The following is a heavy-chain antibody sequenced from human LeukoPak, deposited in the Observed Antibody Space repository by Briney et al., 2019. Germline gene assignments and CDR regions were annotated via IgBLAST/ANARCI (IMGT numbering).Heavy chain of an antibody. CDR3: ARDRLAVAGSGLYYYYYGMDV. J-gene: IGHJ6*02. CDR2: ISSSSSYI. CDR1: GFTFSIYS. V-gene: IGHV3-21*01. Sequence: GGSLRLSCAASGFTFSIYSMNWVRQAPGKGLEWVSSISSSSSYIYYADSVKGRITISRDNAKNSLYLQMNSLRAEDTAVYYCARDRLAVAGSGLYYYYYGMDVWGQGTTVTVSS. D-gene: IGHD6-19*01.